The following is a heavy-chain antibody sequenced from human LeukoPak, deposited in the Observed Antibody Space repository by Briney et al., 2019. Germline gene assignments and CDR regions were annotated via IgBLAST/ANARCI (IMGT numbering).Heavy chain of an antibody. D-gene: IGHD3-16*02. Sequence: GGPLRLSCAASGFTFSSYAMSWVRQAPGKGLEWVSAISGSGGSTYYADSVKGRFTISRDNSKNTLYLQMNRLRAEDTAVYYCAKDRITFGGVIVIPDFGYWGQGTLVTVSS. CDR1: GFTFSSYA. V-gene: IGHV3-23*01. J-gene: IGHJ4*02. CDR2: ISGSGGST. CDR3: AKDRITFGGVIVIPDFGY.